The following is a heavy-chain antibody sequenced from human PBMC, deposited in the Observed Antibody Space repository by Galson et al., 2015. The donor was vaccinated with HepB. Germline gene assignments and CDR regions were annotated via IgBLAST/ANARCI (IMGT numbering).Heavy chain of an antibody. CDR1: GFTFSSFG. CDR3: AKDRLPSAMHSWIDP. J-gene: IGHJ5*02. D-gene: IGHD2-2*01. CDR2: TSYDGNNR. Sequence: SLRLSCAASGFTFSSFGMQWVRQVPGKGLEWVAFTSYDGNNREYEASVKGRFTISRDNSKNTLFLQMDSLRSEDTAVYYCAKDRLPSAMHSWIDPWGQGTLVIVSS. V-gene: IGHV3-30*18.